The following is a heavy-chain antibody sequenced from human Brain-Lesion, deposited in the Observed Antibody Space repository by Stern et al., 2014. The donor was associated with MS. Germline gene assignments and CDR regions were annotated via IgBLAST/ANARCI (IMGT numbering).Heavy chain of an antibody. Sequence: VQLVESGGGLVQPGGSLRLSCAASGFTFSNYWMHWVRQAPGKGLVWVSRVNNDGRRTSYADSVKGRFTMSRDNAKNTLYLQMNSLRVEDTAIYYCARGERWFDSWCQGTLVTVSS. J-gene: IGHJ5*01. CDR3: ARGERWFDS. V-gene: IGHV3-74*02. CDR2: VNNDGRRT. D-gene: IGHD3-10*01. CDR1: GFTFSNYW.